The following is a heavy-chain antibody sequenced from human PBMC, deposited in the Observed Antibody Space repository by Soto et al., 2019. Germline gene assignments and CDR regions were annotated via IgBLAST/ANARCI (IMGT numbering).Heavy chain of an antibody. V-gene: IGHV1-8*01. CDR1: GYSFTSLH. CDR3: ARGSPGPVDH. Sequence: QVQLVQSGAEVRRPWASVKVSCKASGYSFTSLHFNWVRQATGQGLEWIGWMNPHSGETGYAQRFQGRVTMTRDISLSTAYMELRSLTSHDTAVYFCARGSPGPVDHWGQGTLVTVSS. D-gene: IGHD3-10*01. J-gene: IGHJ4*02. CDR2: MNPHSGET.